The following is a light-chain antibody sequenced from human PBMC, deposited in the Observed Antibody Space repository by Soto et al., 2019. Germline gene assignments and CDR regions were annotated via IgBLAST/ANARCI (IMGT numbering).Light chain of an antibody. J-gene: IGLJ1*01. CDR3: QVWDSSSDHYV. CDR1: NIGSKS. CDR2: YDS. V-gene: IGLV3-21*04. Sequence: SYELTQPPSVSVAPGKTARISCGGNNIGSKSVHWYQQKPGQAPVLVIYYDSDRPSGIPERFSGSKSGNTATLNISGVEAGDEADYYCQVWDSSSDHYVFGTGTKLTVL.